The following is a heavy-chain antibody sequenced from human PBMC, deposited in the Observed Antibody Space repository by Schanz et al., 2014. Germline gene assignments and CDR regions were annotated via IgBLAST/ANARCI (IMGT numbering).Heavy chain of an antibody. CDR3: ARDQASTH. CDR2: TYLGGNT. CDR1: GFSISDHT. J-gene: IGHJ4*02. Sequence: EVQLVESGGGLVQPGGSLRLSCAASGFSISDHTMRWDRQAPGKGLEPVSVTYLGGNTDYADSVKGRFTISRDDSKNTLHLQMNSLRSEDPAIYFCARDQASTHWGQGTPVTVSS. V-gene: IGHV3-66*01.